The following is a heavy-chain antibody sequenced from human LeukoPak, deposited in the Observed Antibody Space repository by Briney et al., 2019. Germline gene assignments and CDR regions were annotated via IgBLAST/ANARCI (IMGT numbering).Heavy chain of an antibody. CDR1: GGSISSYY. CDR3: ARGLGRLQPFDY. CDR2: ICYSGST. V-gene: IGHV4-59*01. J-gene: IGHJ4*02. D-gene: IGHD5-24*01. Sequence: SETLSLTCTVSGGSISSYYWSWIRQPPGKGLEWIGYICYSGSTNYNPSLKSRVTISVDTSKNQFSLKLSSVTAADTAVYYCARGLGRLQPFDYWGQGTLVTVSS.